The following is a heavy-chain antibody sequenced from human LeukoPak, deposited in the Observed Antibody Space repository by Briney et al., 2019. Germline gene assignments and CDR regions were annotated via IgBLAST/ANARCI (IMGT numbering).Heavy chain of an antibody. CDR2: IYYSGST. J-gene: IGHJ5*02. Sequence: SETLSLTCTVSGGSISSGGYYWSWIRQHPGKGLEWIGYIYYSGSTYYNPSLKSRVTISVDTSKNQFSLKLSSVTAADTAAYYCATLVMALFFLDPWGQGTLVTVSS. CDR3: ATLVMALFFLDP. CDR1: GGSISSGGYY. V-gene: IGHV4-31*03. D-gene: IGHD3-16*01.